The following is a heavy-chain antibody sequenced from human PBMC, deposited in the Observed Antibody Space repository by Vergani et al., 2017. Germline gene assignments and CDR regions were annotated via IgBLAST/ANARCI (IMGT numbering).Heavy chain of an antibody. J-gene: IGHJ6*02. Sequence: QVQLVQSGAEVKKPGASVKVSCKASGYTFTSYYMHWVRQAPGQGLEWMGIINPSGGSTSYAQKFQGRVTMTRDTSTSTVYMELSSLRSEDTAVYYWARDDYSNYYVPATNHYGMDVWGQGTTVTVSS. CDR3: ARDDYSNYYVPATNHYGMDV. CDR1: GYTFTSYY. CDR2: INPSGGST. V-gene: IGHV1-46*01. D-gene: IGHD4-11*01.